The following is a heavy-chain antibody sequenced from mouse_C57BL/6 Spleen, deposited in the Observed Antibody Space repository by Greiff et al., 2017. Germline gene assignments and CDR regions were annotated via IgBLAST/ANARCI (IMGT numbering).Heavy chain of an antibody. CDR3: ARDRFTAVVAGD. Sequence: QVQLQQSGAELVKPGASVKLSCKASGYTFTSYWMHWVKQRPGQGLEWIGMIHPNSGSTNYNEKFKSKATLTVDKSSSTAYMQLSSLTSEDSAVYYCARDRFTAVVAGDWGQGTTLTVSS. CDR1: GYTFTSYW. CDR2: IHPNSGST. J-gene: IGHJ2*01. V-gene: IGHV1-64*01. D-gene: IGHD1-1*01.